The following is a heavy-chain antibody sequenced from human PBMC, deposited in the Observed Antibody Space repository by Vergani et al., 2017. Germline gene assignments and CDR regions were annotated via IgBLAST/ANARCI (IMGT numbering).Heavy chain of an antibody. CDR3: AKARRIYDSSGYFDY. Sequence: VQLVESGGGVVQPGRSLRLSCAASGFTFSRYGMHWVRQAPGKGLEWVSAISGSGGSTYYADSVKGRFTISRDNSKNTLYLQMNSLRAEDTAVYYCAKARRIYDSSGYFDYWGQGTLVTVSS. CDR1: GFTFSRYG. CDR2: ISGSGGST. J-gene: IGHJ4*02. D-gene: IGHD3-22*01. V-gene: IGHV3-23*04.